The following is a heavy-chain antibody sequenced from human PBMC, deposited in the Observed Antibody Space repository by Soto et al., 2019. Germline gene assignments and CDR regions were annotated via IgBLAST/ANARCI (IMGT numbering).Heavy chain of an antibody. CDR3: ARHASYYVSSGYFGTY. V-gene: IGHV5-10-1*01. CDR2: INPSDSHT. D-gene: IGHD3-22*01. Sequence: GESLKISCQGPGYTFTNHWITWVRQMPGKGLEWMGRINPSDSHTNYSPSFEGHVTMSVDKSISTAYLQWSSLKASDTAMYYCARHASYYVSSGYFGTYWGQGTLVTVSS. CDR1: GYTFTNHW. J-gene: IGHJ4*02.